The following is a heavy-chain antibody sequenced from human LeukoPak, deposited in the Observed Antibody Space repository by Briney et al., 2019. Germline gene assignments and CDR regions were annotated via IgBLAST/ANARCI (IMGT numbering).Heavy chain of an antibody. CDR1: GYTFTSYG. V-gene: IGHV1-18*01. CDR3: ARDQREAHYYGSSGYYHDPFDI. J-gene: IGHJ3*02. Sequence: GASVNVSCKASGYTFTSYGINWVRQAPGQGLEWMGWISAYNGNTNYAQKLQGRVTMTTDTSTSTAYMELRSLRSDDTAVYYCARDQREAHYYGSSGYYHDPFDIWGQGTMVTVSS. D-gene: IGHD3-22*01. CDR2: ISAYNGNT.